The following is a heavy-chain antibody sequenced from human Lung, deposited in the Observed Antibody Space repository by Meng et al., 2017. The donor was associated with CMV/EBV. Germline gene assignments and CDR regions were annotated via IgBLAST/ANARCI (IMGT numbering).Heavy chain of an antibody. V-gene: IGHV4-30-4*08. CDR1: GGSISSGDYY. CDR3: ARALDTAMVTFDY. Sequence: QVRLQESVPRLVKPSQTLSLTCTVSGGSISSGDYYWSWIRQPPGKGLEWIGYIYYSGSTYYNPSLKSRVTISVDTSKNQFSLKLSSVTAADTAVYYCARALDTAMVTFDYWGQGTLVTVSS. CDR2: IYYSGST. D-gene: IGHD5-18*01. J-gene: IGHJ4*02.